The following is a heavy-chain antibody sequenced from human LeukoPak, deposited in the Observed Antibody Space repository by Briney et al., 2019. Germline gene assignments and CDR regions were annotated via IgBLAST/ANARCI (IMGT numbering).Heavy chain of an antibody. CDR2: ISGSGGST. CDR1: GFTFSSYA. Sequence: PGGSLRLSCAASGFTFSSYAMSWVRQARGKGLEWVSAISGSGGSTYYADSVKGRFTISRDNSKNTLYLQMNSLRAEDTAVYCCAKDVGGATPYDYWGQGTLVTVSS. V-gene: IGHV3-23*01. J-gene: IGHJ4*02. D-gene: IGHD1-26*01. CDR3: AKDVGGATPYDY.